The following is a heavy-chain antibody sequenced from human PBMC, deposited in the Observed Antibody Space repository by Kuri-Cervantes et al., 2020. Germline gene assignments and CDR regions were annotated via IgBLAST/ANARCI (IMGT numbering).Heavy chain of an antibody. V-gene: IGHV3-23*01. D-gene: IGHD1-26*01. Sequence: GGSLRLSCSASGFTFSAYAMHWVRQAPGKGLEWVSSISGSGGSTYYADSVKGRFTISRDNSKNMLYLQMNSLRAEDTAVYYCAKGSGSTVGGNGFDYWGQGTLVTVSS. CDR3: AKGSGSTVGGNGFDY. CDR2: ISGSGGST. CDR1: GFTFSAYA. J-gene: IGHJ4*02.